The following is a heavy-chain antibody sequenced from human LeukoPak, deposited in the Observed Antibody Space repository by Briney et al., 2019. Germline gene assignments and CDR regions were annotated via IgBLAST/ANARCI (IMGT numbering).Heavy chain of an antibody. Sequence: ASVKVSCKASGYTFTSYAMHWVRQAPGQRLEWMGWINAGNGNTKYSQKFQGRVTIIRDTSASTAYMELSSLRSEDTAVYYCARRGGLGPFDPWGQGTLVTVSS. CDR2: INAGNGNT. J-gene: IGHJ5*02. V-gene: IGHV1-3*01. D-gene: IGHD3-16*01. CDR1: GYTFTSYA. CDR3: ARRGGLGPFDP.